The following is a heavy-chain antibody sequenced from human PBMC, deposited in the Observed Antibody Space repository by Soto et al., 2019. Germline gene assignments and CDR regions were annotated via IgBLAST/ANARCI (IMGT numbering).Heavy chain of an antibody. CDR1: GGSISSSSYY. D-gene: IGHD3-22*01. V-gene: IGHV4-39*07. CDR3: AREGAYDSSGPGFDP. Sequence: SETLSLTCTVSGGSISSSSYYWGWIRQPPGKGLEWIGSIFYSGSTHYNTYLKSRVTISVDTSQNQFYLKLSSVTAADTALYYCAREGAYDSSGPGFDPWGQGTLVTVSS. CDR2: IFYSGST. J-gene: IGHJ5*02.